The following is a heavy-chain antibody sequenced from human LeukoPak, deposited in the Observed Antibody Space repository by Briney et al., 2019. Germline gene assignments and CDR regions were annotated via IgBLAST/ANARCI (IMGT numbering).Heavy chain of an antibody. CDR2: IYHSGST. V-gene: IGHV4-59*12. CDR1: GGAISNYY. CDR3: ARVNDTGGYTFDY. D-gene: IGHD3-22*01. J-gene: IGHJ4*02. Sequence: SETLSLTCTVSGGAISNYYWSWIRQPPGKGLEWIGYIYHSGSTYYNPSLKSRVTISVDRSKNQFSLKLSSVTAADTAIYYCARVNDTGGYTFDYWGQGTLVTVSS.